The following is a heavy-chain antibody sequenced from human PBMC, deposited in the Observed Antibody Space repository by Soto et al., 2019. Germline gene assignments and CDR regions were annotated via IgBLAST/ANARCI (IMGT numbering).Heavy chain of an antibody. CDR3: ARDLGGYVHLWDKSNY. CDR2: ISFDASEK. J-gene: IGHJ1*01. CDR1: GFRFSGFG. D-gene: IGHD5-12*01. V-gene: IGHV3-30*04. Sequence: QVQLVESGGGVVQPGASLTLSCAASGFRFSGFGMHWVRQAPGKGLEWVAVISFDASEKFYVDSVKGRFSISRDDSRSKVFLQMNSLRREDTGVYYCARDLGGYVHLWDKSNYWGQGTLVNVS.